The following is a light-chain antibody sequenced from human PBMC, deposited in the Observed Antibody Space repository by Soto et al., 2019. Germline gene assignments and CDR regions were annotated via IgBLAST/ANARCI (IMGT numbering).Light chain of an antibody. V-gene: IGLV2-14*01. J-gene: IGLJ2*01. CDR1: SSDVGGYNY. CDR3: NSYTSSSTLV. CDR2: EVS. Sequence: QSVLTQPASVSGSPGQSITISCTGTSSDVGGYNYVSWYQQHPGKAPKLMIYEVSNRPSGVSNRFSGSKSGNTASLTISGLQAEDEADYYCNSYTSSSTLVFGGVTKLTVL.